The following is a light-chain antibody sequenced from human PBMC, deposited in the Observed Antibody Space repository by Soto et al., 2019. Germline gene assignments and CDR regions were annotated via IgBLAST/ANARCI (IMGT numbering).Light chain of an antibody. CDR2: EVR. J-gene: IGLJ3*02. V-gene: IGLV2-14*01. CDR3: CSYTTSTTWV. CDR1: SKDVGGYNY. Sequence: LTQRASVSGSPGQSITISCTGTSKDVGGYNYVSWYQQHPGKAPKLIIYEVRNRPSGVSNRFSGSKSVNTASLTISGLQAEDEADYYCCSYTTSTTWVFGGGTKVTVL.